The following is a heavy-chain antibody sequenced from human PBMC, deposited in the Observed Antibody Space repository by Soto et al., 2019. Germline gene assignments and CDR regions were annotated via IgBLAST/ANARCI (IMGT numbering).Heavy chain of an antibody. Sequence: QVQLVQSGAEVKKPGASVKVFCKASAYTFTRYAMHWVRQAPGQRLEWMGWINAGTGRTKYSQSFQGRVTFTRDTSANTAYMDLSSLRSEDTAMYYCARRSGSGSSFDYWGQGTLVTVSS. CDR2: INAGTGRT. CDR3: ARRSGSGSSFDY. CDR1: AYTFTRYA. D-gene: IGHD3-10*01. V-gene: IGHV1-3*01. J-gene: IGHJ4*02.